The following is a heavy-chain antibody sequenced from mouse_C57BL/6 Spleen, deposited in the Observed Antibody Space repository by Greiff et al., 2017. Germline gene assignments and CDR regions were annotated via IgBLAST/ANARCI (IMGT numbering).Heavy chain of an antibody. CDR3: ARQGGYQAWFAY. Sequence: QVQLQQPGAELVKPGASVKLSCKASGYTFTEYTIHWVKQRPGQGLEWIGWFYPGSGSMKYNEKFKDKATLTVDKPSSTVYMELSRLTSEDSAVYFCARQGGYQAWFAYWGQGTLVTVSA. J-gene: IGHJ3*01. D-gene: IGHD2-2*01. CDR2: FYPGSGSM. V-gene: IGHV1-62-2*01. CDR1: GYTFTEYT.